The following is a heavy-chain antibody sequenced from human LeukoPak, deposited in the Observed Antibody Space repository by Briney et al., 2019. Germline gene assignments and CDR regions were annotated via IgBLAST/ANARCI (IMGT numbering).Heavy chain of an antibody. D-gene: IGHD3-22*01. CDR1: GDSISSSTYY. CDR2: IYHSGST. V-gene: IGHV4-39*07. Sequence: SETLALTCTVSGDSISSSTYYWGWIRQPPGKGLEWIGSIYHSGSTNYNPSLKSRVTISVDKSKNQFSLKLSSVTAADTAVYFCARDLIAVVGAEYFQHWGQGTPVTVSS. CDR3: ARDLIAVVGAEYFQH. J-gene: IGHJ1*01.